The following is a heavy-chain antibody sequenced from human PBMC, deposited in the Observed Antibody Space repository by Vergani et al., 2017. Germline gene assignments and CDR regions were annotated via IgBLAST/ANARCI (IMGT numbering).Heavy chain of an antibody. Sequence: EVHLVESGGDLVQPGGSLRLSCAASGFTFSAYWRSWLRQTPGKGLEWVAYIKQDGSEKYYVDSVQGRFTISRDNAKDSLYLQMNSLRAEDTAVYYCARGAQPGYWGQGTLVTVSS. CDR1: GFTFSAYW. J-gene: IGHJ4*02. CDR2: IKQDGSEK. CDR3: ARGAQPGY. V-gene: IGHV3-7*04.